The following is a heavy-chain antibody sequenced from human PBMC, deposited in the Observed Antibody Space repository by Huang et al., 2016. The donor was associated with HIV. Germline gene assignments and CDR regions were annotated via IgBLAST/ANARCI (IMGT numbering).Heavy chain of an antibody. CDR2: SGQRCGTG. CDR3: ARGLSGNIDP. J-gene: IGHJ5*02. CDR1: GGTFSSHT. Sequence: QVQLVQSGAELKKPGSSVKVSCKASGGTFSSHTITWVGQARGQGFEGMGESGQRCGTGNNAQKFQGRVTITADEATATAYLELSSLKFEDTAIYYCARGLSGNIDPWGQGSLVTVSS. V-gene: IGHV1-69*01. D-gene: IGHD1-20*01.